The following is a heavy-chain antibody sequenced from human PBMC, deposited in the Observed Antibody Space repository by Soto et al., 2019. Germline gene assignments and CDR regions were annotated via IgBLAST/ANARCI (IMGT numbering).Heavy chain of an antibody. CDR2: INPNSGGT. CDR1: GYTFTGYY. CDR3: ARGPPSFTVFGEMLYGMDV. V-gene: IGHV1-2*04. Sequence: ASVKVSCKASGYTFTGYYMHWVRQAPGQGLEWMGWINPNSGGTNYVQKFQGWVTMTRDTSISTAYMELSRLRSDDTAMYYCARGPPSFTVFGEMLYGMDVWGQGTTVIVSS. D-gene: IGHD3-3*01. J-gene: IGHJ6*02.